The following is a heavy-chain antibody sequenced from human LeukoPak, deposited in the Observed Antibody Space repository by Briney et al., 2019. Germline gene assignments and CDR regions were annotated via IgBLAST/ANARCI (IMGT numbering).Heavy chain of an antibody. J-gene: IGHJ6*03. CDR2: ISYDGSNK. CDR1: GFTFSSYA. Sequence: GGSLRLSCAASGFTFSSYAMHWVRQAPGKGLEWVAVISYDGSNKYYADSVKGRFTISRDNAKNSLYLQMNSLRAEDTAVYYCARTTVSYYYDSSGYLQKDYYYYYMDVWGKGTTVTVSS. CDR3: ARTTVSYYYDSSGYLQKDYYYYYMDV. V-gene: IGHV3-30*04. D-gene: IGHD3-22*01.